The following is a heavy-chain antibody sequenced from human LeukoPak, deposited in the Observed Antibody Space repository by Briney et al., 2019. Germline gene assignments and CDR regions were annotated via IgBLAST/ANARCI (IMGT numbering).Heavy chain of an antibody. CDR2: IIPIFGTA. CDR3: VQAFRGGRLPNYYYYMDV. V-gene: IGHV1-69*05. CDR1: GGTFSSYA. D-gene: IGHD3-10*01. J-gene: IGHJ6*03. Sequence: ASVTVSCKASGGTFSSYAISWVRQAPGQGLEWMGGIIPIFGTANYAQKFKGRVTINTDESTSTAYMELCSLRPEATAVYSCVQAFRGGRLPNYYYYMDVWGKGTTVTVSS.